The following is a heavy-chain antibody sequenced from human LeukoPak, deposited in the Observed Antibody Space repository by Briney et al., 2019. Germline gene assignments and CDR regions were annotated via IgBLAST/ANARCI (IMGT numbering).Heavy chain of an antibody. CDR2: INPDGSET. D-gene: IGHD6-13*01. Sequence: GGSLRLSCAASGFSFSNSCMSCVRQAPGQGLEWVANINPDGSETSYVDSVKGRFTISRDNAKNSLFLQMNSLRVDDTAMYYCRTSAARGGMDAWAQGTTVTVSS. CDR3: RTSAARGGMDA. J-gene: IGHJ6*02. CDR1: GFSFSNSC. V-gene: IGHV3-7*01.